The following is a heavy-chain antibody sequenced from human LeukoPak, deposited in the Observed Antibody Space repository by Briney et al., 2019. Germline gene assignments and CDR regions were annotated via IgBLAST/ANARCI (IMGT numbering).Heavy chain of an antibody. CDR3: ARDAVRITMVRGFSYYYMDV. CDR2: IYYSGST. J-gene: IGHJ6*03. D-gene: IGHD3-10*01. CDR1: GGSISSYY. Sequence: SETLSLTCTVSGGSISSYYWSWIRQPPGKGLEWIGYIYYSGSTNYNPSLKSRVTISVDTSKNQFSLKLSSVTAADTAVYYCARDAVRITMVRGFSYYYMDVWGKGTTVTVSS. V-gene: IGHV4-59*12.